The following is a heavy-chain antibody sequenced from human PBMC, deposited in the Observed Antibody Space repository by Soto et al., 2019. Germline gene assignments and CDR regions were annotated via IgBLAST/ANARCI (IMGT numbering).Heavy chain of an antibody. CDR3: ARRYGASFDY. CDR2: IYYSGST. V-gene: IGHV4-59*01. Sequence: SETLSLTCPVSGGSISSYYLSWIRQPPGKGLEWIGYIYYSGSTNYNPSLKSRVTISVDTSKNQFSLKLSSVTAADTAVYYCARRYGASFDYWGQGTLVTVSS. CDR1: GGSISSYY. J-gene: IGHJ4*02. D-gene: IGHD4-17*01.